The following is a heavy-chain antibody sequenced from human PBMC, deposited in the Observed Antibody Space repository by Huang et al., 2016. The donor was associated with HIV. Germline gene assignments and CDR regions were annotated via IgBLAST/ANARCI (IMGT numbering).Heavy chain of an antibody. Sequence: QVQLQESGPGLVKPSETLSLTCTVSGGAISSTSYYWGWIRQPPGKGLEWIGSIHYSGSTCYISSLKSRVIISVDTSKNQFSLKLSSVTAADTAVYYCARHSDDFWSGSSYFDDWGQGTLVTVSS. CDR3: ARHSDDFWSGSSYFDD. CDR1: GGAISSTSYY. D-gene: IGHD3-3*01. V-gene: IGHV4-39*01. CDR2: IHYSGST. J-gene: IGHJ4*02.